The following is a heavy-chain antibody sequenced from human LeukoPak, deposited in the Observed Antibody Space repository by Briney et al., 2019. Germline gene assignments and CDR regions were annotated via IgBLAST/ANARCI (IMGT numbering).Heavy chain of an antibody. D-gene: IGHD6-19*01. J-gene: IGHJ4*02. CDR2: INPNGGGT. Sequence: ASAKVSCKASGYTFTGYYIHWVRQAPGQGLEWVGWINPNGGGTNYAQKFQGRVTMTRDTSISTAYMELSRLRSDDTAVYYCARDRGQWLFDYWGQGTLVTVSS. V-gene: IGHV1-2*02. CDR1: GYTFTGYY. CDR3: ARDRGQWLFDY.